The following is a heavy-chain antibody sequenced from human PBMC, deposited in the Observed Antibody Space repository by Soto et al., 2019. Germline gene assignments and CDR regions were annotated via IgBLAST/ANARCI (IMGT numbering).Heavy chain of an antibody. D-gene: IGHD6-13*01. CDR3: TRDASRDSSARGWFDP. CDR1: GFTFRSFT. Sequence: PXGSRRLSCAASGFTFRSFTMNWVRQAPGKGLEWVSTISSNSAYIYYTDALRGRFTISRDNAKNSLHLQMNSLRAEDTAVYYCTRDASRDSSARGWFDPWGPGNLVTVSS. J-gene: IGHJ5*02. CDR2: ISSNSAYI. V-gene: IGHV3-21*01.